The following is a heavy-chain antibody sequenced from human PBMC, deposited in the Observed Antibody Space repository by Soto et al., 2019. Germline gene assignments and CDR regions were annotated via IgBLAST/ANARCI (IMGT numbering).Heavy chain of an antibody. CDR1: GFTFSNAW. J-gene: IGHJ5*02. D-gene: IGHD3-3*01. CDR3: TTDKPFMEWLPFS. Sequence: GGSLRLSCAASGFTFSNAWMSWVRQAPGKGLEWVGRIKSKTDGGTTDYAAPVKGRFTISRDDSKNTLYLQMNSLKTEDTAVYYCTTDKPFMEWLPFSWGQGTLVTVSS. CDR2: IKSKTDGGTT. V-gene: IGHV3-15*01.